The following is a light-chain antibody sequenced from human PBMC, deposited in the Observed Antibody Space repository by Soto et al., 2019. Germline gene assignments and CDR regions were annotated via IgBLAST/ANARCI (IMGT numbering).Light chain of an antibody. CDR2: GDN. Sequence: QSVLTQPPSVSGAPGQRLTISCTGRRSNIGAGYDVHWYQHLPGAAPKLLIDGDNNRPSGVPDRFSGSKSGTSASLAITGVQAEDEADYYCQSSDSSLSGWVFGGGTQLTVL. CDR3: QSSDSSLSGWV. V-gene: IGLV1-40*01. J-gene: IGLJ2*01. CDR1: RSNIGAGYD.